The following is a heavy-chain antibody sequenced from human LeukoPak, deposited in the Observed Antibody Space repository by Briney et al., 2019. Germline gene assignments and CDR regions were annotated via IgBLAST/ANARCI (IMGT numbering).Heavy chain of an antibody. J-gene: IGHJ4*02. V-gene: IGHV3-23*01. CDR1: GFTFSSYA. Sequence: PGGSQRLSCAASGFTFSSYAMSWVRQAPGKGLEWVSAISDSGGSTYDAVSVKGRFTISRDNSKNTLYLQMNSLRAEDTAVYYCAKDTSIGRYCTNGVCSPFDYWGQGTLVTVSS. D-gene: IGHD2-8*01. CDR2: ISDSGGST. CDR3: AKDTSIGRYCTNGVCSPFDY.